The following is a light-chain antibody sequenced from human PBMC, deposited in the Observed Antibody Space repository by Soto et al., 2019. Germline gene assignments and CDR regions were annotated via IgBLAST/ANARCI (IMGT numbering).Light chain of an antibody. V-gene: IGLV1-40*01. CDR1: SSNIGAGYD. CDR2: GNS. Sequence: QSVLTQPRSVSGAPGQRVTISCTGSSSNIGAGYDVHWYQQLPGTAPKLLIYGNSNRPSGVPDRFSGSKSGTSASLAITGLQAEDEADYYCQSYDSSLSVVVFGGGTQLTVL. J-gene: IGLJ2*01. CDR3: QSYDSSLSVVV.